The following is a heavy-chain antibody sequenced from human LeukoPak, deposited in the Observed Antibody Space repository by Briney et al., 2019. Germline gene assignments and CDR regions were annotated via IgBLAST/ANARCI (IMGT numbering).Heavy chain of an antibody. Sequence: PGRSLRLSCAASGFTFDDYAMHWVRQAPGEGLEWVSGISWNSGSIGYADSVKGRFTISRDNAKNSLYLQMNSLRAEDTALYYCAKGFSGWYYFDYWGQGTLVTVSS. CDR2: ISWNSGSI. CDR1: GFTFDDYA. V-gene: IGHV3-9*01. J-gene: IGHJ4*02. CDR3: AKGFSGWYYFDY. D-gene: IGHD6-19*01.